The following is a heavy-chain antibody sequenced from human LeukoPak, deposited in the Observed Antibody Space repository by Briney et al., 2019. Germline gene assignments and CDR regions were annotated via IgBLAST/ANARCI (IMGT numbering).Heavy chain of an antibody. CDR1: GFTFSSYG. V-gene: IGHV3-30*18. CDR2: ISYDGSNK. D-gene: IGHD3-16*01. J-gene: IGHJ4*02. Sequence: PGRSLRLSCAASGFTFSSYGMHWVRQAPGKGLEWVAVISYDGSNKYHADSVKGRFTISRDNSKNTLYLQMNSLRAEDTAVYYWAKGGIKGWPPPPLDYWGQGTLVTVSS. CDR3: AKGGIKGWPPPPLDY.